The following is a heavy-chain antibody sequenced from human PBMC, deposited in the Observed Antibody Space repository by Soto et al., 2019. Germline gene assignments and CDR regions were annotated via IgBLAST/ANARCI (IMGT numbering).Heavy chain of an antibody. J-gene: IGHJ4*02. CDR2: IYYSGST. D-gene: IGHD3-10*01. Sequence: LSLTCTVSGGSISSSSYYWGWIRQPPGKGLEWIGSIYYSGSTYYNPSLKSRVTISVDTSKNQFSLKLSSVTAADTAVYYCAGTTHYYGSGSYSLWGQGTLVTVSS. CDR3: AGTTHYYGSGSYSL. V-gene: IGHV4-39*01. CDR1: GGSISSSSYY.